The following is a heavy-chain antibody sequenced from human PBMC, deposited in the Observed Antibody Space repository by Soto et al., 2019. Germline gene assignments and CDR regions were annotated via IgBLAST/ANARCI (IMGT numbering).Heavy chain of an antibody. V-gene: IGHV3-30*18. CDR2: ISYDGSNK. CDR3: AKDSYYDSSGYYLPLDY. D-gene: IGHD3-22*01. Sequence: QVQLVESGGGVVQAGRSLRLSCAASGFTFSSYGMHWVRQAPGKGLEWVAVISYDGSNKYYADSVKGRFTISRDNSKNTLYLQMNSLRAEDTAVYYCAKDSYYDSSGYYLPLDYWGQGTLVTVSS. CDR1: GFTFSSYG. J-gene: IGHJ4*02.